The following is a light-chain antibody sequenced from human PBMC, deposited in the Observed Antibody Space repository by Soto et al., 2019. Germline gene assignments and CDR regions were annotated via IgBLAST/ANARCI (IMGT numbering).Light chain of an antibody. J-gene: IGKJ2*01. Sequence: DIQMTQSPSSLSASVGDTVTITCRASQHITNDCAWYQQKAGRAPKCLILLASRLQTGVPSRFSGSGSGTEFTLTISSLQPEDVATYYCLHHNGYPPVFGQGTKVEIK. CDR2: LAS. CDR3: LHHNGYPPV. CDR1: QHITND. V-gene: IGKV1-17*01.